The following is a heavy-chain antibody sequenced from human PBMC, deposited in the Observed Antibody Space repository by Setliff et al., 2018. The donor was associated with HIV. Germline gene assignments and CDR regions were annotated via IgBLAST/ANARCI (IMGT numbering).Heavy chain of an antibody. CDR3: ARQGTTRWENYMDV. J-gene: IGHJ6*03. V-gene: IGHV4-34*01. D-gene: IGHD2-2*01. Sequence: SETLSLTCAVYGGSLSSSYWTWIRQAPGKGLEWIGEINHSGTANYNPSLKSRVTMSLDRSKRQFSLKLTSLTAADTAVYYCARQGTTRWENYMDVWGKGTTVTVSS. CDR1: GGSLSSSY. CDR2: INHSGTA.